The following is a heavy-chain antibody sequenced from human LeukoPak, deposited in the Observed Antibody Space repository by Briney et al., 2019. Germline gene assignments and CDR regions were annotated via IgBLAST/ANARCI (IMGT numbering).Heavy chain of an antibody. CDR2: ISYDGSNK. D-gene: IGHD3-10*01. J-gene: IGHJ5*02. CDR3: ATPPPVRES. V-gene: IGHV3-30*03. CDR1: GFTFSSYG. Sequence: GGSLRLSCAASGFTFSSYGMHWVRQAPGKGLEWVAVISYDGSNKYYADSVKGRFTISRDNSKNTLYLQMNSLRAEDTAVYYCATPPPVRESWGQGTLVTVSS.